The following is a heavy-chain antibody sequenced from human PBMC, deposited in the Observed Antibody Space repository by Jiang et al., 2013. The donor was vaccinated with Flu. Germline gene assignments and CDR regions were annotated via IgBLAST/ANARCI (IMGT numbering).Heavy chain of an antibody. D-gene: IGHD3-22*01. J-gene: IGHJ4*02. CDR3: ARVSWRGDSSSPDY. V-gene: IGHV4-34*01. CDR2: ISHGGGT. CDR1: GGSFSGYF. Sequence: LLKPSETLSLTCAVYGGSFSGYFWSWIRLPPGKGLEWLGEISHGGGTTYNPSLKSRVTISADTSKNQFSLKVNSVTAADTAVYYCARVSWRGDSSSPDYWGQGSLVTVSS.